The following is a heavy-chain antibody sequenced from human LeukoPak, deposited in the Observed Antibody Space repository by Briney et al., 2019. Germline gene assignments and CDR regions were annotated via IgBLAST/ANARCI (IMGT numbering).Heavy chain of an antibody. CDR3: ARGLEYGSGGSTWFDP. Sequence: ASVKVSCKASGYTFTSYAMNWVRQAPGQGLEWMGWINPNSGGTNYAQKFQGRVTMTRDTSISTAYMELSRLRSDDTAVYYCARGLEYGSGGSTWFDPWGQGTLVTVSS. V-gene: IGHV1-2*02. CDR2: INPNSGGT. CDR1: GYTFTSYA. D-gene: IGHD2-15*01. J-gene: IGHJ5*02.